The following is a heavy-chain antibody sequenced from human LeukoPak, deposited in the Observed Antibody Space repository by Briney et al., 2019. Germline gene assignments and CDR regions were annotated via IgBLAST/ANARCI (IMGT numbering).Heavy chain of an antibody. CDR2: ISGSGGST. D-gene: IGHD3-22*01. Sequence: GGSLRLSCAASGFTFSSYAMSWVRQAPGKGLEWVSAISGSGGSTYYADSVRGRFTISRDNSKNTLYLQMNSLRAEDTAVYYCAKRTDTSGNRGGALDIWGQGTMVAVSS. J-gene: IGHJ3*02. CDR1: GFTFSSYA. V-gene: IGHV3-23*01. CDR3: AKRTDTSGNRGGALDI.